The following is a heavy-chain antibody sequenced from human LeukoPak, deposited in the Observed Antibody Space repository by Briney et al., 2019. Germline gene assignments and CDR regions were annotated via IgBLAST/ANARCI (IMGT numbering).Heavy chain of an antibody. J-gene: IGHJ4*02. CDR2: ISAYNGNT. CDR1: GYTFTSYG. D-gene: IGHD3-3*01. Sequence: ASVKVSCKASGYTFTSYGISWVRQAPGQGLEWMGWISAYNGNTNYAQKLQGRVTMTTDTSTSTAYMELRSLRSDDTAVYYCASSPTIFGVVIMPQWYFDYWGQGTLVTVSS. CDR3: ASSPTIFGVVIMPQWYFDY. V-gene: IGHV1-18*01.